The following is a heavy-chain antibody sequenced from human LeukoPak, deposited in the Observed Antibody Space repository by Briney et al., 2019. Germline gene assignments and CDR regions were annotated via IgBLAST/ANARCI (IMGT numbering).Heavy chain of an antibody. Sequence: TGGSLRLSCAASGFTFSSYAMSWIRQPPGKGLEWIGEINHSGSTNYNPSLKSRVTISVDTSKNQFSLKLSSVTAADTAVYYCARGRYSSGWLHWCQGTLVTVSS. V-gene: IGHV4-34*01. D-gene: IGHD6-19*01. CDR1: GFTFSSYA. CDR3: ARGRYSSGWLH. CDR2: INHSGST. J-gene: IGHJ4*02.